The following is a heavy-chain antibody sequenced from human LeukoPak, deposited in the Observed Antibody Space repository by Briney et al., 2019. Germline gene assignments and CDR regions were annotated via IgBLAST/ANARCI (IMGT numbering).Heavy chain of an antibody. CDR1: GGSISSGGYY. D-gene: IGHD2-8*02. V-gene: IGHV4-30-2*01. CDR2: IYHSGST. CDR3: ARGWWTSNWFDP. J-gene: IGHJ5*02. Sequence: SQTLSLTCTVSGGSISSGGYYWSWIRQPPGKGLEWIGYIYHSGSTYYNPSLKSRVTISVDRSKNQFSLKLSSVTAADTAVYYCARGWWTSNWFDPWGQGTLVTVSS.